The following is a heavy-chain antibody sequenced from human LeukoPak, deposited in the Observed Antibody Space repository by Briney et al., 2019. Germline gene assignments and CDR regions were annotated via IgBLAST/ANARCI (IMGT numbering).Heavy chain of an antibody. Sequence: ASVKVSCKASGYTFTSYDINWVRQATGQGLEWMGWMNPNSGNTGYAQKFQGRVTMTRNTSISTAYMELSSLRSEDTAVYYRARGSPSSPEADYWGQGTLVTVSS. CDR1: GYTFTSYD. CDR3: ARGSPSSPEADY. CDR2: MNPNSGNT. V-gene: IGHV1-8*01. J-gene: IGHJ4*02. D-gene: IGHD6-13*01.